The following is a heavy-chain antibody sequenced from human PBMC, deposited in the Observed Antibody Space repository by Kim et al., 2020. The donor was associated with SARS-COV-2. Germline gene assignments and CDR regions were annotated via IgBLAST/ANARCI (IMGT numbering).Heavy chain of an antibody. Sequence: SVKVSCKASGGTFSSYAISWVRQAPGQGLEWMGRIIPILGIANYAQKFQGRVTITADKSTSTAYMELSSLRSEDTAVYYCARGATAGYNWFDPWGQGTLVTVS. J-gene: IGHJ5*02. V-gene: IGHV1-69*04. CDR3: ARGATAGYNWFDP. D-gene: IGHD6-13*01. CDR2: IIPILGIA. CDR1: GGTFSSYA.